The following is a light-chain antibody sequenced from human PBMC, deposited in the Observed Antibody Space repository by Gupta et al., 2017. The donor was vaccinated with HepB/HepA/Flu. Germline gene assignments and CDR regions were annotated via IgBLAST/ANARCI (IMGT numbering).Light chain of an antibody. CDR2: GAS. V-gene: IGKV1-39*01. CDR3: QQSFSMPCT. J-gene: IGKJ2*02. CDR1: QSISTY. Sequence: DIQMTQSPSSLSASVGDRVTITCRASQSISTYLNWYQHKPGKAPKLLIYGASSLQSGVPSRFSGSGSGTDFTLTISSLQPEDFATYYCQQSFSMPCTFGQGSKLEIK.